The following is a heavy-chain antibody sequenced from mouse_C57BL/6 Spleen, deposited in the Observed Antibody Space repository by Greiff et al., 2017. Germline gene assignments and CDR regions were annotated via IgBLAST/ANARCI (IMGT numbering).Heavy chain of an antibody. CDR3: TRDDYAWFAY. J-gene: IGHJ3*01. CDR2: IDPETGGT. V-gene: IGHV1-15*01. Sequence: QVQLKESGAELVRPGASVTLSCKASGYTFTDYEMHWVKQTPVHGLEWIGAIDPETGGTAYNQKFKGKAILTADKSSSTAYMELRSLTSEVSAVYYGTRDDYAWFAYWGQGTLVTVSA. D-gene: IGHD2-4*01. CDR1: GYTFTDYE.